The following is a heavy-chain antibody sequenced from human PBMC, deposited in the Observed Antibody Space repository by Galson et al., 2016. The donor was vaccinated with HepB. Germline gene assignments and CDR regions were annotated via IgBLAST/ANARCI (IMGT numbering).Heavy chain of an antibody. V-gene: IGHV4-39*01. CDR2: VYYLGST. J-gene: IGHJ2*01. CDR1: GDSVSSSNSY. Sequence: SETLSLTCTVSGDSVSSSNSYWAWIRQPPGKGLEWFGHVYYLGSTYYNPSPKSRLIVSMDTSKNQFSLKLTSVTAADTAVYHCASHPRVRTLRYFDLWGRGTLVTVSS. CDR3: ASHPRVRTLRYFDL.